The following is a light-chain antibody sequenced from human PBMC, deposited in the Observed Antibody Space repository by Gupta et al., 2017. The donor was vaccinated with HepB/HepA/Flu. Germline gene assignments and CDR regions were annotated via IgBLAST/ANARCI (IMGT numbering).Light chain of an antibody. CDR1: SGSIASNY. Sequence: NFLLTQPHSVSESPATTVTISCTRRSGSIASNYVQWYQQRPGSAPTTVIYEDNQRPSGVPDRFSGSIDSSSNSASLTISGLKTEDEADYYCQSYDSSNLHVVFGGGTKLTVL. V-gene: IGLV6-57*03. CDR3: QSYDSSNLHVV. J-gene: IGLJ2*01. CDR2: EDN.